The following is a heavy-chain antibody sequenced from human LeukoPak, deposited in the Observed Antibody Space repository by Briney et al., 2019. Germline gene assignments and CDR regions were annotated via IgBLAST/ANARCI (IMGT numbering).Heavy chain of an antibody. CDR2: IQQDGSEK. V-gene: IGHV3-7*01. CDR3: AELGITMIGGV. CDR1: GFTFSSYW. D-gene: IGHD3-10*02. Sequence: GGSLRLSCAASGFTFSSYWMNWVRQAPGKGLEWVANIQQDGSEKHYVDSVKGRFTISRDNAKNSLYLQMNSLRAEDTAVYYCAELGITMIGGVWGKGTTVTISS. J-gene: IGHJ6*04.